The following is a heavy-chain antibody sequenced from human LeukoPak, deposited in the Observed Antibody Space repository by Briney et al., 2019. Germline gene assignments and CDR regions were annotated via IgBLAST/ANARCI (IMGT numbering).Heavy chain of an antibody. CDR1: GGSISGYY. V-gene: IGHV4-59*08. Sequence: SETLSLTCTVSGGSISGYYWTWIRQPPGKGLEWIGYIYYNGSTDYNPSLKSRLTISVDMSKNQFSLKLSSVTAADTAVYYCARQTGTTRSLDYWGQGTLVTVSS. CDR3: ARQTGTTRSLDY. J-gene: IGHJ4*02. CDR2: IYYNGST. D-gene: IGHD1-1*01.